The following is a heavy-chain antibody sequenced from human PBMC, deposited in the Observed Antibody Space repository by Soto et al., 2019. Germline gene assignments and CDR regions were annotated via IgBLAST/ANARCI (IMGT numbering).Heavy chain of an antibody. CDR1: GFTVSSNY. D-gene: IGHD6-13*01. CDR2: IFSDGST. CDR3: ARVGYSSNWPLDS. V-gene: IGHV3-53*04. Sequence: GGSLRLSCAASGFTVSSNYMTWVRQAPGKGLEWVSVIFSDGSTYYADSVKGRFTISRHNSKNTLCLQMNSLRAEDAAVYYCARVGYSSNWPLDSWGQGTLVTVSS. J-gene: IGHJ4*02.